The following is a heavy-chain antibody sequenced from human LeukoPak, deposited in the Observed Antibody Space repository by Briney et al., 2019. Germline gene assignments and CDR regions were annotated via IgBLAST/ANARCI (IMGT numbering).Heavy chain of an antibody. D-gene: IGHD3-10*02. V-gene: IGHV3-7*01. J-gene: IGHJ6*04. CDR2: MRQDGGEI. CDR3: AELGITMIGGV. Sequence: HPGGSLRLSCTAAGFTFRKHWMSWVRQAPGKGLEWVANMRQDGGEIYYVDSVKGRFTISRDNAKNSLYLQMNSLRAEDTAVYYCAELGITMIGGVWGKGTTVTISS. CDR1: GFTFRKHW.